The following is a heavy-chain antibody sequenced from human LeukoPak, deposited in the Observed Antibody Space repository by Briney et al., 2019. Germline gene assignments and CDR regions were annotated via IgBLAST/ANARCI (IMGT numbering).Heavy chain of an antibody. D-gene: IGHD6-13*01. V-gene: IGHV4-39*07. CDR1: GGSISSSSYY. J-gene: IGHJ6*03. Sequence: PSETLSLTCTVSGGSISSSSYYWGWIRQPPGKGLEWIGSIYYSGSTYYNPSLKSRVTISVDTSKNQFSLKLNSVTAADTAVYYCARDWGHRRIAAAGSGYYYMDVWGKGTTVTVSS. CDR2: IYYSGST. CDR3: ARDWGHRRIAAAGSGYYYMDV.